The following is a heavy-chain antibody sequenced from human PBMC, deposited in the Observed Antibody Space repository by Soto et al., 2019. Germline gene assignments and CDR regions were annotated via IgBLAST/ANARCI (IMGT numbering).Heavy chain of an antibody. J-gene: IGHJ4*02. V-gene: IGHV3-30*18. Sequence: QVQLVESGGNVVQAGRSLRLSCAVSGFTFTNYAMHWVRQAPGKGLEWVASVSYDGSKRYYAESVKGRFTISRDNSKSTLYLQMNSLRPEDTAVYYCAKGQNYHSSGYYDYFDYWGQGILVSVSS. CDR2: VSYDGSKR. D-gene: IGHD3-22*01. CDR1: GFTFTNYA. CDR3: AKGQNYHSSGYYDYFDY.